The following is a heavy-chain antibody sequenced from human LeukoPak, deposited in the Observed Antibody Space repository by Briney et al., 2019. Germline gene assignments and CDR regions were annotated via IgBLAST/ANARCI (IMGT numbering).Heavy chain of an antibody. Sequence: SSETLSLTCAVYGGSFSGYYWSWIRQPPGKGLEWIGEINHSGSTNYNPSLKSRVTISVDTSKNQFSLELSSVTAADTAVYYCARDMVRGAPGLYGMDVWGQGTTVTVSS. D-gene: IGHD3-10*01. CDR2: INHSGST. V-gene: IGHV4-34*01. J-gene: IGHJ6*02. CDR1: GGSFSGYY. CDR3: ARDMVRGAPGLYGMDV.